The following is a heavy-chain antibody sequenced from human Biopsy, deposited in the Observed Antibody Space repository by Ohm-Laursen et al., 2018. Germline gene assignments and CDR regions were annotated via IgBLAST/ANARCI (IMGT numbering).Heavy chain of an antibody. CDR1: GVTLSGYK. Sequence: GSLRLSCAASGVTLSGYKMNWVRQAPGKGLEWVSSISGSSTYIYYADSVKGRFTISRDNAKNSLSLQMNSLRAEDTAVYYCVRASIFGVATSGFYYYGMDVWGQGTTVTVSS. CDR2: ISGSSTYI. CDR3: VRASIFGVATSGFYYYGMDV. D-gene: IGHD3-3*01. J-gene: IGHJ6*02. V-gene: IGHV3-21*01.